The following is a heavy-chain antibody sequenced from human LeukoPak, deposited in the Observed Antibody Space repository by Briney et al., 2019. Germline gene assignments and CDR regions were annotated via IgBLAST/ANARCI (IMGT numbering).Heavy chain of an antibody. J-gene: IGHJ4*02. Sequence: SVKVSCKASGGTFSSYAISWVRQAPGQGLEWMGGIIPICGTANYAQKFQGRVTITTDESTSTAYKELSSLRSEDTAVYYCASSLGYDFWSGYSVYYFDYWGQGTLVTVSS. CDR3: ASSLGYDFWSGYSVYYFDY. D-gene: IGHD3-3*01. V-gene: IGHV1-69*05. CDR2: IIPICGTA. CDR1: GGTFSSYA.